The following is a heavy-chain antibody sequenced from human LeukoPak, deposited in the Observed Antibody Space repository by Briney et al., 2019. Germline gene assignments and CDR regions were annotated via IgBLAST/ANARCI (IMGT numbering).Heavy chain of an antibody. D-gene: IGHD3-22*01. V-gene: IGHV3-48*03. CDR2: ISGSGDTI. CDR3: ARDTYYYDSTGYYMYYFDY. Sequence: PGGSLRLSCAASGFTFSSYEMNWVRQAPGKGLEWVSYISGSGDTIYYADSVKGRFTISRDNANNSLYLQINSLRAEDTAVYYCARDTYYYDSTGYYMYYFDYWGQGTLVTVSS. CDR1: GFTFSSYE. J-gene: IGHJ4*02.